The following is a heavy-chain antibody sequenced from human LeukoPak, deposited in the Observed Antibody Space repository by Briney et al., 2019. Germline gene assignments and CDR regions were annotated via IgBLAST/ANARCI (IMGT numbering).Heavy chain of an antibody. CDR2: IYYSGST. CDR1: GGSISSYY. D-gene: IGHD6-19*01. J-gene: IGHJ4*02. CDR3: ARHMVSGWYVPSGY. Sequence: SETLSLTCTVSGGSISSYYWSWIRQHPGKGLEWIGYIYYSGSTYYNPSLKSRVTISVDTSKNQFSLKLSSVTAADTAVYYCARHMVSGWYVPSGYWGQGTLVTVSS. V-gene: IGHV4-59*08.